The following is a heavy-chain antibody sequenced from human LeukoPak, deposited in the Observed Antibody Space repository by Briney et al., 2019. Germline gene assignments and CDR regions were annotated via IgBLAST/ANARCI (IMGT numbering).Heavy chain of an antibody. V-gene: IGHV3-30*18. Sequence: PGGSLRLSCAASGFTFSSYGMHWVRQAPGKGLEWVAVISYDVGKKYYADSVKGRFTISRDKSKNTLYLQMNSLRAEDTAVYYCAKDDYYDTSGYRDWGQGTLVTVSS. D-gene: IGHD3-22*01. CDR1: GFTFSSYG. J-gene: IGHJ4*02. CDR2: ISYDVGKK. CDR3: AKDDYYDTSGYRD.